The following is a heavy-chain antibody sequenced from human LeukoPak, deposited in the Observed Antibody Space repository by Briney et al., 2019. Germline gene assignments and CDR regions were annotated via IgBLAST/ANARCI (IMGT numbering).Heavy chain of an antibody. CDR3: ARDGADVYGRAFDY. J-gene: IGHJ4*02. CDR1: GGSISSYF. D-gene: IGHD3-10*01. V-gene: IGHV4-4*07. Sequence: SETLSLTCNVSGGSISSYFWTWIRQPAGKGLQWIGRIHASGTTNYNSSLKSRVSMSVDTSKNQFSLKLTSVTAADTAVYFCARDGADVYGRAFDYWGQGTLVSVSS. CDR2: IHASGTT.